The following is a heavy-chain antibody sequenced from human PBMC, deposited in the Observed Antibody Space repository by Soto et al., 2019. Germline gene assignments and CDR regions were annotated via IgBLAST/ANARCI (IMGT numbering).Heavy chain of an antibody. J-gene: IGHJ6*02. D-gene: IGHD3-16*01. V-gene: IGHV5-51*01. CDR2: IYPGDSNA. Sequence: PGESLKISCEGSGYSFTNYWIGWVRQMPGKGLEWMGMIYPGDSNARYSPSFQGQVTISVDKSISTAYLQWSSLKASDTAMYYCARLEGGNYYYGMDVWGQGTTVTVSS. CDR1: GYSFTNYW. CDR3: ARLEGGNYYYGMDV.